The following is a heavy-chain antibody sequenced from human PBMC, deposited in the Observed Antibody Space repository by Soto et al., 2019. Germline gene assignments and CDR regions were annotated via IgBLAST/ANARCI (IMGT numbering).Heavy chain of an antibody. CDR3: ARESRYCSGGSCYFLAGNDY. CDR2: INPSGGST. D-gene: IGHD2-15*01. V-gene: IGHV1-46*01. Sequence: GASVKVSCKASGYTFTSYYMHWVRQAPGQGLEWMGIINPSGGSTSYAQKFQGRVTMTRDTSASTAYMELSSLRSEDTAVYYCARESRYCSGGSCYFLAGNDYWGQGTLVTVSS. J-gene: IGHJ4*02. CDR1: GYTFTSYY.